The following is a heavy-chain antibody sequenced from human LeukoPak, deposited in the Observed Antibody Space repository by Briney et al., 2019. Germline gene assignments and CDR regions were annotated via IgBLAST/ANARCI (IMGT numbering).Heavy chain of an antibody. V-gene: IGHV5-51*01. CDR3: ARLIAVAANWFDP. J-gene: IGHJ5*02. CDR2: IYPGDSDT. D-gene: IGHD6-19*01. CDR1: GYSFTSYW. Sequence: TGESLKISCKGSGYSFTSYWIGWVRPMPGKGLEWMGIIYPGDSDTRYSPSFQGQVTISADKSISIAYLQWSSLKASDTAMYYCARLIAVAANWFDPWGQGTLVTVSS.